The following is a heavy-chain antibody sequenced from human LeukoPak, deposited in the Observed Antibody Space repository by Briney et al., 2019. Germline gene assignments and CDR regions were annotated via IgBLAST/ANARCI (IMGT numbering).Heavy chain of an antibody. J-gene: IGHJ6*02. V-gene: IGHV3-64D*09. D-gene: IGHD2-2*01. CDR2: ISSNGGST. CDR3: AKDISDIVVVPTDGMDV. Sequence: PGGSLRLSCSASGFTFSSYAMHWVRQAPGKGLEYVSAISSNGGSTYYADSVKGRFTISRDNSKNTLYLQMSSLRAEDTAVYYCAKDISDIVVVPTDGMDVWGQGTTVTVSS. CDR1: GFTFSSYA.